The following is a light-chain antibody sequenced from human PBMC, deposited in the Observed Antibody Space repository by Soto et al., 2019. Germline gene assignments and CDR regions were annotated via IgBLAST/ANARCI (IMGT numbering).Light chain of an antibody. CDR3: QQYGSSGT. Sequence: EIVLTQSPGTLSLSPGERATLSCRASQSVSSSYLAWYQQKPGQAPRLLIYGASSRATGIPDRFSGSGSGTDFTLTISRLEPEDFAVYYCQQYGSSGTFGQRSNVDI. CDR1: QSVSSSY. CDR2: GAS. J-gene: IGKJ1*01. V-gene: IGKV3-20*01.